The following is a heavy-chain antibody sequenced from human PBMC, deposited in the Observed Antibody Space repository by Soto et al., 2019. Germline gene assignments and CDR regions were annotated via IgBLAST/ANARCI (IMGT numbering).Heavy chain of an antibody. D-gene: IGHD3-10*01. CDR2: ISYSGST. CDR3: ARDYMVRGVMRWFDP. Sequence: ETLCLTCTVSCGSISSDGYYWGCIRQSPEKGLEWIASISYSGSTYYNPSLKSRVTISVDKSKNQFSLKLSSVTAADTAVYYCARDYMVRGVMRWFDPWGQGTLVTVSS. CDR1: CGSISSDGYY. V-gene: IGHV4-39*07. J-gene: IGHJ5*02.